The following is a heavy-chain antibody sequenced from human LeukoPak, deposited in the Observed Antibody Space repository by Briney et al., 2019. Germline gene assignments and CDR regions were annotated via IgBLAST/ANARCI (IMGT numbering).Heavy chain of an antibody. V-gene: IGHV4-34*01. J-gene: IGHJ4*02. CDR3: ARSHSSGWFDY. CDR2: INHSGST. D-gene: IGHD6-19*01. CDR1: GGSFCGYY. Sequence: SETLSLTCAVYGGSFCGYYWSWIRQPPGKGLEWIGEINHSGSTNYNPSLKSRVTISVDTSKNQFSLKLSSVTAADTAVYYCARSHSSGWFDYWGQGTLVTVSS.